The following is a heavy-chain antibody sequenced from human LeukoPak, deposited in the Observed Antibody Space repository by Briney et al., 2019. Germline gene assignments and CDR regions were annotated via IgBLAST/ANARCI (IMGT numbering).Heavy chain of an antibody. J-gene: IGHJ5*02. CDR2: IIPILGIA. Sequence: GSSVKVSCKASGGTFSSYAISWVRQAPGQGLEWMGRIIPILGIANYAQKFQGRVTITADKSTSTAYMELSSLRSEDTAVYYCARERTAVAGIGNWFDPWGQGTLVTVSS. V-gene: IGHV1-69*04. D-gene: IGHD6-19*01. CDR1: GGTFSSYA. CDR3: ARERTAVAGIGNWFDP.